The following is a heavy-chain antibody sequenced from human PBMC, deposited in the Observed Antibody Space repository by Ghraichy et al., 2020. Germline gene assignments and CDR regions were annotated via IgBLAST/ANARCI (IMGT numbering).Heavy chain of an antibody. CDR2: ISDSGGST. Sequence: GGSLRLSCAASGFAFSIYAMTWVRQAPGKGLEWVSAISDSGGSTYYADSVKGRFTISRDNSKNTLYLQMHSLRAEDTAVYYCAKKVVTTPYWWYFDLWGRGTLVTVSS. CDR3: AKKVVTTPYWWYFDL. CDR1: GFAFSIYA. J-gene: IGHJ2*01. V-gene: IGHV3-23*01. D-gene: IGHD5-12*01.